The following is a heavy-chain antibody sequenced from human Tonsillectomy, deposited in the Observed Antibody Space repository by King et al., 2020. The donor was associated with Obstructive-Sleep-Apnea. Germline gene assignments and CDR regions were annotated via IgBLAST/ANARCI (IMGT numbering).Heavy chain of an antibody. V-gene: IGHV3-30*18. CDR1: GFTFSSFG. CDR2: FSYDGSNK. D-gene: IGHD6-13*01. CDR3: AKDLFVDSSSWYGGAFDI. J-gene: IGHJ3*02. Sequence: VQLVESGGGVVQPGRSLRLSCAASGFTFSSFGMHWVRQAPGKGLEWVAVFSYDGSNKYNPDSVKGRFTISRDNSKNTLYLQMNSLRAEDTAVYYCAKDLFVDSSSWYGGAFDIWGQGTMVTVSS.